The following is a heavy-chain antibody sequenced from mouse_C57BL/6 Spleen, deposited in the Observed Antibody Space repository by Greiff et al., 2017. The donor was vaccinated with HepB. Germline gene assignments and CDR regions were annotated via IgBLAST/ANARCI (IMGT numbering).Heavy chain of an antibody. CDR3: ARGDYYAPGDYFDY. Sequence: QVQLQQSGAVLVKPGASVKISCKASGYAFSSYWMNWVKQRPGKGLEWIGQIYPGDGDTNYNGKFKGKATLTADKSSSTAYMQLSSLTSEDSAVYFCARGDYYAPGDYFDYWGQGTTLTVSS. J-gene: IGHJ2*01. D-gene: IGHD1-1*01. CDR1: GYAFSSYW. CDR2: IYPGDGDT. V-gene: IGHV1-80*01.